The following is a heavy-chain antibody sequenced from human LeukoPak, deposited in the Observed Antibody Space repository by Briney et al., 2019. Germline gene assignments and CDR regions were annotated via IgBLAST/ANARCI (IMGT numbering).Heavy chain of an antibody. J-gene: IGHJ4*02. V-gene: IGHV4-59*08. D-gene: IGHD6-13*01. Sequence: SETLPLTCTVSGGSISGYYWGWIRQSPGKGLERIGYIHSSGSTNYNASLNSRLTTSVDTSKNQFSLKLTSVTATDTAVYYCARRLRLSSSWAYFDFWGQGTPVTVSS. CDR2: IHSSGST. CDR1: GGSISGYY. CDR3: ARRLRLSSSWAYFDF.